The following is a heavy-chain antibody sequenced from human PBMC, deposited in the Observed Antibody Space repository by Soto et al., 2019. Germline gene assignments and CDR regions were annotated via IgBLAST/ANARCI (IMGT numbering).Heavy chain of an antibody. Sequence: ASVKVSCKASGDTFTTYDINWLRQSAGHGLEWMGWINPNSGNIGYAQRFQGRVTMTRDTAIRTAYMEVSSLRSDDTAVYYCARGRASGSYYLLDYWGQGTLVTVSS. CDR3: ARGRASGSYYLLDY. V-gene: IGHV1-8*01. D-gene: IGHD3-10*01. CDR2: INPNSGNI. CDR1: GDTFTTYD. J-gene: IGHJ4*02.